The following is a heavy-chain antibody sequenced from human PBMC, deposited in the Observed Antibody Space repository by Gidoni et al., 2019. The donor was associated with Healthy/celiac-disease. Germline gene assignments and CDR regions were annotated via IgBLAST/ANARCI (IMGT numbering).Heavy chain of an antibody. CDR2: IYYSGST. V-gene: IGHV4-59*01. Sequence: QVQLQESGPGLVKPSETLSLTCTVSGGSISSYYWSWIRQPPGKGLEWIGYIYYSGSTNYNPSLKSRVTISVDTSKNQFSLKLSSVTAADTAVYYCARARIAARAGNWFDPWGQGTLVTVSS. CDR1: GGSISSYY. D-gene: IGHD6-6*01. J-gene: IGHJ5*02. CDR3: ARARIAARAGNWFDP.